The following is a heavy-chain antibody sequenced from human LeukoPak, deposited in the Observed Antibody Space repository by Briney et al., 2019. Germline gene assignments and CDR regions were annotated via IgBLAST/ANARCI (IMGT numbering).Heavy chain of an antibody. J-gene: IGHJ3*02. CDR2: ISWDSGSI. Sequence: PGGSLRLSCAASGFTFDDNAMHWVRQAPGKGLEWVSGISWDSGSIGYADSVKGRFTISRDNAKNSLYLQMNSLRAEDMALYYCAKGITIFGVVSSDAFDIWGQGTMVTVSS. CDR3: AKGITIFGVVSSDAFDI. CDR1: GFTFDDNA. V-gene: IGHV3-9*03. D-gene: IGHD3-3*01.